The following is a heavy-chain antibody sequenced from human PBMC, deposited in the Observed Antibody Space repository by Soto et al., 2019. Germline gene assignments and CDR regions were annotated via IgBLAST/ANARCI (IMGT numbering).Heavy chain of an antibody. D-gene: IGHD3-10*01. CDR3: ARRMIRLVRGVVDDYYGMDV. CDR2: IYYSGST. Sequence: PSETLSLTCTVSGCSISSSSYYWDWIRQPPGKGLEWIGSIYYSGSTYYNPSLKSRVTISVDTSKNQFSLKLSSVTAADTAVYYCARRMIRLVRGVVDDYYGMDVWGQGTTVT. J-gene: IGHJ6*02. V-gene: IGHV4-39*01. CDR1: GCSISSSSYY.